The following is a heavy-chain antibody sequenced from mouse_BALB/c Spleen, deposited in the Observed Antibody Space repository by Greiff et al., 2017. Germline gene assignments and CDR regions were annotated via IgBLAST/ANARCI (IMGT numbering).Heavy chain of an antibody. Sequence: EVQRVESGGGLVKPGGSLKLSCAASGFTFSSYAMSWVRQTPEKRLEWVASISSGGSTYYPDSVKGRFTISRDNARNILYLQMSSLRSEDTAMYYCARIYYDYLDYWGQGTTLTVSS. D-gene: IGHD2-4*01. CDR3: ARIYYDYLDY. CDR1: GFTFSSYA. V-gene: IGHV5-6-5*01. CDR2: ISSGGST. J-gene: IGHJ2*01.